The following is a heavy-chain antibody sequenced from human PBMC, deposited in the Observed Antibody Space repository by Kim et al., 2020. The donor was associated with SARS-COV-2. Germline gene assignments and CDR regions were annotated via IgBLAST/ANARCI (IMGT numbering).Heavy chain of an antibody. CDR2: IKAETDGGTT. D-gene: IGHD1-20*01. Sequence: GGSLRLSCEASGFRFSNAWMSWVRQAPGRGLEWLGRIKAETDGGTTDYAAPVKGRFSISRDDSKNTLFLQINSLKTEDTAVYYCATPVPGIKGAQPFDWWGQGPLVTVSS. CDR1: GFRFSNAW. CDR3: ATPVPGIKGAQPFDW. J-gene: IGHJ4*02. V-gene: IGHV3-15*01.